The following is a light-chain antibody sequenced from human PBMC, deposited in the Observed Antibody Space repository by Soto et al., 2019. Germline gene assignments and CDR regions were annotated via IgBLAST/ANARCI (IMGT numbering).Light chain of an antibody. V-gene: IGKV3D-15*01. CDR3: HQFNNCPLP. CDR1: QSVSSN. J-gene: IGKJ4*01. CDR2: GAS. Sequence: IVMTQSPATLSVSPGERATLSCRASQSVSSNLAWYQQKPGQAPRLLIYGASTRATGIPARFSGSGSGTDFPLTISSLHSEDFPIYYFHQFNNCPLPFGGGPKVEIK.